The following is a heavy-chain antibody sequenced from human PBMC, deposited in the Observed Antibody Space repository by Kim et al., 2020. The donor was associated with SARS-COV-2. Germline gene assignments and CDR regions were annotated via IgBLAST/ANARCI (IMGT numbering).Heavy chain of an antibody. V-gene: IGHV3-15*01. CDR1: GFTFSNAW. Sequence: GGSLRLSCAASGFTFSNAWMSWVRQAPGKGLEWVGRIKSKTDGGTTDYAAPVKGRFTISRDDSKNTLYLQMNSLKTEDTAVYYCTTRGWLLSLNPALAPFFDYWGQGTLVTVSS. J-gene: IGHJ4*02. D-gene: IGHD2-15*01. CDR2: IKSKTDGGTT. CDR3: TTRGWLLSLNPALAPFFDY.